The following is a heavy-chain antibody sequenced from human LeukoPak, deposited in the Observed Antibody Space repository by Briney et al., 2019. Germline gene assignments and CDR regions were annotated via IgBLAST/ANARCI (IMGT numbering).Heavy chain of an antibody. J-gene: IGHJ4*02. CDR1: GYTFTNYD. V-gene: IGHV1-8*01. CDR2: MNPNSGNT. Sequence: ASVRVSCKASGYTFTNYDINWVRQASGQGLEWMGWMNPNSGNTGAAQKFQGRVTMTSNTSISTAYMELSSLRSEDTAVYYCARGLRREQQLLRAFDYWGQGTPVTVSS. D-gene: IGHD6-13*01. CDR3: ARGLRREQQLLRAFDY.